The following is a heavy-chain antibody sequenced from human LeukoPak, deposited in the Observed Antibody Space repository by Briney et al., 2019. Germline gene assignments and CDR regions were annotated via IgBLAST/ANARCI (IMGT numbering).Heavy chain of an antibody. CDR2: ISGSGGST. V-gene: IGHV3-23*01. CDR3: AKVHLENVLRYFDWLLQNWYFDL. D-gene: IGHD3-9*01. CDR1: GFTFSSYA. Sequence: PGGSLRLSCAASGFTFSSYAMSWVRQAPGKGLEWVSVISGSGGSTYYADSVKGRFTISRDNSKNTLYLQMNSLRAEDTAVYYCAKVHLENVLRYFDWLLQNWYFDLWGRGTLVTVSS. J-gene: IGHJ2*01.